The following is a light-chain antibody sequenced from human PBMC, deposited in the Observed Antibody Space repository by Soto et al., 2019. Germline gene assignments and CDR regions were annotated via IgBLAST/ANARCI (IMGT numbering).Light chain of an antibody. CDR2: EGT. J-gene: IGLJ1*01. Sequence: QSALTQPASVSGSPGQSITISCTGSSRDVGRYNLVSWYQHHPGKAPKLMIYEGTKRPSGLSNRFSGSKSGNTASLTISGLQAEDEADYYCSSYAGSNKSVFGTGTKLTVL. CDR1: SRDVGRYNL. V-gene: IGLV2-14*02. CDR3: SSYAGSNKSV.